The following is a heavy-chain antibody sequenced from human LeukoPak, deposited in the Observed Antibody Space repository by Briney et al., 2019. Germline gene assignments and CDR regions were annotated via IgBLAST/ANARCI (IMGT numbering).Heavy chain of an antibody. CDR1: GGSFSGYY. V-gene: IGHV4-34*01. CDR3: ARGRRITYDTSGYYFNY. D-gene: IGHD3-22*01. Sequence: SETLSLTCAVYGGSFSGYYWSWIRQPPGKGLEWIGEINHSGSTNYNPSLKSRVTISVGTSKNQFSLKLSSVTAADTAVYYCARGRRITYDTSGYYFNYWGQGTLVTVSS. CDR2: INHSGST. J-gene: IGHJ4*02.